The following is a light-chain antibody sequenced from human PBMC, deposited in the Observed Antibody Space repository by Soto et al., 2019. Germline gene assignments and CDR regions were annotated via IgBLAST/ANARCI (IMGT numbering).Light chain of an antibody. V-gene: IGKV3-20*01. CDR1: QSVSSIY. J-gene: IGKJ4*01. CDR2: GAS. Sequence: IVLTQSPGTLSFSLLERATVSCTASQSVSSIYLAWYQQKPGQAPRLLIYGASSRATGIPDRFRGSGSGTDFTLTISRLEPEDFAVYYCQQYGSSALTLGGGTKVDIK. CDR3: QQYGSSALT.